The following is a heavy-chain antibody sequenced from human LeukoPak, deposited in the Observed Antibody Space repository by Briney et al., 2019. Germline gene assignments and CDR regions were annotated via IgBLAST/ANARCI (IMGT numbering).Heavy chain of an antibody. D-gene: IGHD1-26*01. CDR3: VKDEVGTTAVPFDH. V-gene: IGHV3-30*02. CDR1: GLTFSSYE. Sequence: GGSLRLSCAASGLTFSSYEMNWVRQAPGKGLEWVAFIRYDGSDKYYADSVKGRLTISRDNSKNTLYLQMKNVRAEDTAVYYCVKDEVGTTAVPFDHWGQGTQVTVSS. CDR2: IRYDGSDK. J-gene: IGHJ4*02.